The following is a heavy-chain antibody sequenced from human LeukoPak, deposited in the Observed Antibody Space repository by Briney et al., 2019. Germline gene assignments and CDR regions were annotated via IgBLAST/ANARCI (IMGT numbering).Heavy chain of an antibody. CDR3: ARDGRPSPL. CDR1: GFTFSGYT. Sequence: GGSLRLSCAASGFTFSGYTMNWVRQAPGKGLECVSSISSSSSYITYADSVKGRFTISRDNAKNSLYLQMNSLRADDTAVYYCARDGRPSPLWGQGTLVTVSS. D-gene: IGHD1-26*01. V-gene: IGHV3-21*01. J-gene: IGHJ4*02. CDR2: ISSSSSYI.